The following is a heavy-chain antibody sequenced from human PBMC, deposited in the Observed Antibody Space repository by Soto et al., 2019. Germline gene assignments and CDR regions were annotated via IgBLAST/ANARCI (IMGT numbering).Heavy chain of an antibody. CDR2: VSGPGYGV. CDR3: AKALVDSVYTYERAIDS. J-gene: IGHJ4*02. D-gene: IGHD5-12*01. Sequence: GGSLRLSCAPSGFTFSTYAMAWVRQAPGKGLEWVSAVSGPGYGVYQQDYVKGRFTISRDNFKNTLDLQMNGLRAEDTALYYCAKALVDSVYTYERAIDSCDQGTLVTVSS. V-gene: IGHV3-23*01. CDR1: GFTFSTYA.